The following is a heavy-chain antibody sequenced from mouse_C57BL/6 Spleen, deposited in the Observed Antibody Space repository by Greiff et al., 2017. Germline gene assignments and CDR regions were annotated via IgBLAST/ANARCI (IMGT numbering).Heavy chain of an antibody. CDR3: AREMVLYAMDY. D-gene: IGHD2-3*01. J-gene: IGHJ4*01. CDR1: GYTFTRSW. V-gene: IGHV1-55*01. Sequence: QVQLQQPGAALVKPGASVKMSCPASGYTFTRSWITWVKQRPGQGLEWIGDIYPGSGSTNYNEKFKSKATLTVDTSSSTAYMQLSSLTSEASAVYYWAREMVLYAMDYWGQGTSVTVSS. CDR2: IYPGSGST.